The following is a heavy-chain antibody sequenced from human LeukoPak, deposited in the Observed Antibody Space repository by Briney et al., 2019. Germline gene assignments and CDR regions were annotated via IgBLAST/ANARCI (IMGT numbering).Heavy chain of an antibody. CDR1: GGSFSIYY. V-gene: IGHV4-4*07. CDR2: IYTSGNT. D-gene: IGHD2-21*01. CDR3: ARDFCGGDCYGY. Sequence: SETLSLTCTVSGGSFSIYYWSWIRQPAGKGLEWIGRIYTSGNTNYNPSLKSRVTMSVDTSKNQFSLKLSSVTAADTAVYYCARDFCGGDCYGYWGQGTLVTVSS. J-gene: IGHJ4*02.